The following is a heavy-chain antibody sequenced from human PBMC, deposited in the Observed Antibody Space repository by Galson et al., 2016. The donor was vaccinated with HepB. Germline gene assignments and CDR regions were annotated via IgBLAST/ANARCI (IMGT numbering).Heavy chain of an antibody. Sequence: QSGAEVKKPGESLKISCKASGYIFTSYWIGWVRQMPGKGLEWMTIINPGDSDTRYSPSFQGQVTISADKSITTAYLQWSSLKASDTAMYYCSRQVVPGLRDQWGQGTLVTVSS. J-gene: IGHJ4*02. CDR1: GYIFTSYW. CDR3: SRQVVPGLRDQ. CDR2: INPGDSDT. V-gene: IGHV5-51*01. D-gene: IGHD2-21*02.